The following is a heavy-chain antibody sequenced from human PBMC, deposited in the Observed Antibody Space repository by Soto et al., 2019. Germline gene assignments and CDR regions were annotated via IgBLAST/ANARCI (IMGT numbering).Heavy chain of an antibody. CDR1: GVSISSGDYY. CDR3: AREGRASGRYHYGMDV. D-gene: IGHD3-10*01. J-gene: IGHJ6*02. Sequence: SETLSLTCTVSGVSISSGDYYWSWIRQHPGKGLEWIGYIYYSGSTYYNPSLKSRVTISVDTSKNQFSLKLSSVTAADTAVYYCAREGRASGRYHYGMDVWGQGTTVTVSS. CDR2: IYYSGST. V-gene: IGHV4-31*03.